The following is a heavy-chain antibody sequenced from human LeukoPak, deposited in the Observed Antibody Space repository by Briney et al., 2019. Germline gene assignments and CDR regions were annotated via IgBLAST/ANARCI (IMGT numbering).Heavy chain of an antibody. V-gene: IGHV4-39*07. CDR2: IYYSGST. CDR3: AAEISRSGYYADY. CDR1: GGSISSSSYY. D-gene: IGHD3-3*01. J-gene: IGHJ4*02. Sequence: SETLSLTCTVSGGSISSSSYYWGWIRQPPGKGLEWIGSIYYSGSTYYNPSLKSRVTISVDTSKNQFSLKLSSVTAADTAVYYCAAEISRSGYYADYWGQGTLVTVSS.